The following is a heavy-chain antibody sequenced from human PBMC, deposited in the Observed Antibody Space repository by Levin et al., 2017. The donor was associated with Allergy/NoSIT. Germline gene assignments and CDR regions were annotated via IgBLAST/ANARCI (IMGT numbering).Heavy chain of an antibody. Sequence: KSSETLSLTCAVSGGSISTDNWWSWIRQPPGKGLEWIGEIYRSGDTNHNPSLRSRVTMSVDKSKNHFSLKLSSVTAADPAVSYCATVEGLFCSAVSCSYSFHYWGQGALVTVSS. CDR2: IYRSGDT. J-gene: IGHJ4*02. V-gene: IGHV4-4*02. CDR3: ATVEGLFCSAVSCSYSFHY. D-gene: IGHD3-9*01. CDR1: GGSISTDNW.